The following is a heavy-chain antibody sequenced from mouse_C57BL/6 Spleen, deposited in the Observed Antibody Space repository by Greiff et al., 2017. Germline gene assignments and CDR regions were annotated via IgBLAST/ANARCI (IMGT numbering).Heavy chain of an antibody. Sequence: EVQLQQSGPELVKPGASVKISCKASGYTFTDYYMNWVKQSHGKSLEWIGDINPNNGGTSYNQKFKGKATLTVDKSSSTAYMELRSLTSEDSAVYYWARGGSGYFDYWGQGTTLTVSS. CDR2: INPNNGGT. CDR3: ARGGSGYFDY. CDR1: GYTFTDYY. J-gene: IGHJ2*01. V-gene: IGHV1-26*01. D-gene: IGHD3-2*02.